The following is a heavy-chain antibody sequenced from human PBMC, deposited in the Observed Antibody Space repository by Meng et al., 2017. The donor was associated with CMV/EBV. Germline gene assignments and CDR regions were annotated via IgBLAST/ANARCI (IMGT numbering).Heavy chain of an antibody. Sequence: GWFLTLSCAAAGFTFSSYGMHWVRQAPGKGLEWVAFIRYDGSNKYYADSVKGRFTISRDNSKNTLYLQMNSLRAEDTAVYYCAKDLWFGELSSNWFDPWGQGTLVTVSS. CDR2: IRYDGSNK. CDR3: AKDLWFGELSSNWFDP. V-gene: IGHV3-30*02. CDR1: GFTFSSYG. J-gene: IGHJ5*02. D-gene: IGHD3-10*01.